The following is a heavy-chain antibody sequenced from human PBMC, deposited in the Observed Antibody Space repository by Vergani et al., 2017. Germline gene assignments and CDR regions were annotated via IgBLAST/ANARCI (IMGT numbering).Heavy chain of an antibody. CDR1: GGSISSGSYY. CDR2: IDTSGST. D-gene: IGHD3-3*01. V-gene: IGHV4-61*02. CDR3: AGLPYYDFWSGSGWFDP. Sequence: QVQLQESGPGLVKPSQTLSLTCTVSGGSISSGSYYWSWIRQPAGKGLEWIGRIDTSGSTNYNPSLKSRVTISVDTSKNQFSLKLSSVTAADTAVYYCAGLPYYDFWSGSGWFDPWGQGTLVTVSS. J-gene: IGHJ5*02.